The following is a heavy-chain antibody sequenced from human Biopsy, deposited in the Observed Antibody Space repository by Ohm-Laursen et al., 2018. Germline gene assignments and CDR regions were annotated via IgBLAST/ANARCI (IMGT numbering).Heavy chain of an antibody. D-gene: IGHD3-9*01. CDR3: ARHLRYNDY. V-gene: IGHV3-23*01. J-gene: IGHJ4*02. CDR1: GFTLSDG. Sequence: LSLTCATPGFTLSDGMTWVRQAPGKGLEWVSSITTDSGRIFYADSVRGRFTISRDNSKNTLYLQMNSLRAEDTAEYYCARHLRYNDYWGQGTLVTVSS. CDR2: ITTDSGRI.